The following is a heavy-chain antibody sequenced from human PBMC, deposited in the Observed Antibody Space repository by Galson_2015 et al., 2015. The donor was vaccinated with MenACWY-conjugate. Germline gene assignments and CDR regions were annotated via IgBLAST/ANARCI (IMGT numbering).Heavy chain of an antibody. Sequence: SCKASGGTFSNYAISWVRQAPGQGLEWMGGIIPIFPRADYAQNFQGRVTITADESTSTAYMELSSLRSEDTAVYYCARLAGEFWSGYNISFYYGLDVWGQGTTVTVSS. V-gene: IGHV1-69*01. CDR1: GGTFSNYA. CDR3: ARLAGEFWSGYNISFYYGLDV. J-gene: IGHJ6*02. CDR2: IIPIFPRA. D-gene: IGHD3-3*01.